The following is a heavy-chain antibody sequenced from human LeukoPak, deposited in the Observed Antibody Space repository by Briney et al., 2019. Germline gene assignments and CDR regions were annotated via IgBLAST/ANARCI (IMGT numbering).Heavy chain of an antibody. V-gene: IGHV3-74*01. D-gene: IGHD5-18*01. Sequence: QPGGSLRLSCAASGFTFSSYWMHWVRQAPGKGLVWVSRINSDGSSTSYADSVKGRFTISRDNARNTLYLQMNSLRAEDTAVYYCAREVDTATLDAFDIWGQGTMVTVSS. CDR3: AREVDTATLDAFDI. CDR2: INSDGSST. CDR1: GFTFSSYW. J-gene: IGHJ3*02.